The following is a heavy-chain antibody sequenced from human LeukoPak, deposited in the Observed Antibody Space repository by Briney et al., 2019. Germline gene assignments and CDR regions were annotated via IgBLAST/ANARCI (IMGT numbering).Heavy chain of an antibody. CDR1: GGSTTSYY. CDR3: ARGRAGIDR. J-gene: IGHJ5*02. V-gene: IGHV4-59*04. CDR2: INYSQNMDKDNT. D-gene: IGHD1-1*01. Sequence: TASETLSLTCTVSGGSTTSYYWSWIRQAPGKGLEWIGYINYSQNMDKDNTEYSPSLKSRVTMSLDTSKNRCSLNLTSVTAADSDVYYCARGRAGIDRWVLGTLVIVSS.